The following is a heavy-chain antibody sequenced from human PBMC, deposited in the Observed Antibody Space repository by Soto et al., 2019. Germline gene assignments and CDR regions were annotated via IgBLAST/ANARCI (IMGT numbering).Heavy chain of an antibody. CDR1: GGSISSGDYS. CDR2: IYYSGST. V-gene: IGHV4-30-4*01. D-gene: IGHD3-3*01. Sequence: SETLSLTCTVSGGSISSGDYSWSWIRQPPGKGLEWIGYIYYSGSTYYNPSLKSRVTISVDTSKNQFSLKLSSVTAADTAVYYCARVENDFWSGYPVPYGMDVWGQGTTVTVSS. CDR3: ARVENDFWSGYPVPYGMDV. J-gene: IGHJ6*02.